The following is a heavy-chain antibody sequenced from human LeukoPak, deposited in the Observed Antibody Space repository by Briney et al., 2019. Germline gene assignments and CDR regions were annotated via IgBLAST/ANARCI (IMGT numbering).Heavy chain of an antibody. CDR3: ARAAIRMEWFLHNWFDP. Sequence: GSSVKVSCKASGGTFSSYAISWVRQAPGQGLEWMGGIIPIFGTANYAQKFQGRVTITTDESTSTAYMELSSLRSEDTAVYYCARAAIRMEWFLHNWFDPWGQGTLVTVSS. J-gene: IGHJ5*02. CDR1: GGTFSSYA. V-gene: IGHV1-69*05. CDR2: IIPIFGTA. D-gene: IGHD3-3*01.